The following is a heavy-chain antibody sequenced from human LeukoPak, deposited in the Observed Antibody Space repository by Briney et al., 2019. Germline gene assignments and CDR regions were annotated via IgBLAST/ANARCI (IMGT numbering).Heavy chain of an antibody. CDR2: IKQDGSEK. Sequence: PGGSLRLSCAASGFTFSSYWMSWVRQAPGKGLEWVANIKQDGSEKYYVDSVKGRFTISRDNAKNSLYLQMNSLRAEDTAVYYCARRGFLEWDNYYYYMDVWGKGTTVTVSS. V-gene: IGHV3-7*01. CDR3: ARRGFLEWDNYYYYMDV. D-gene: IGHD3-3*01. CDR1: GFTFSSYW. J-gene: IGHJ6*03.